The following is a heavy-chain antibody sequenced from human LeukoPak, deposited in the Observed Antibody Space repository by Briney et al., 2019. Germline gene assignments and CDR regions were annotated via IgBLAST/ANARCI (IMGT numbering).Heavy chain of an antibody. CDR2: IYYSGST. D-gene: IGHD4-23*01. Sequence: SETLSLTCTVSGGSISSSSYYWGWIRQPPGKGLEWIGSIYYSGSTYYNPSLKSRVTISVDTSKNQFSLKLSSVTAADTAVYYCARGGNSGGYFDYWGQGTLVTVSS. CDR1: GGSISSSSYY. J-gene: IGHJ4*02. CDR3: ARGGNSGGYFDY. V-gene: IGHV4-39*07.